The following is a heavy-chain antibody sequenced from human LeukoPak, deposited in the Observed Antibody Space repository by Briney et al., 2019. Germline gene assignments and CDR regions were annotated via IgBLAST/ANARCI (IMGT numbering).Heavy chain of an antibody. CDR2: ISAYNGNT. CDR3: ARDRAAADYNWFDP. V-gene: IGHV1-18*01. J-gene: IGHJ5*02. D-gene: IGHD6-13*01. Sequence: GASVKVSCTASGYTFTSYGISWVRQAPGQGLEWMGWISAYNGNTNYAQKLQGRVTMTTDTSTSTAYMELRSLRSDGTAVYYCARDRAAADYNWFDPWGQGTLVAVSS. CDR1: GYTFTSYG.